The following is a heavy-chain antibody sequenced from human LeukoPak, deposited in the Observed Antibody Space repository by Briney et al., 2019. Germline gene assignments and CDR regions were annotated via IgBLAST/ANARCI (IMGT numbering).Heavy chain of an antibody. D-gene: IGHD2-15*01. V-gene: IGHV1-69*04. J-gene: IGHJ6*02. CDR2: IIPILAIA. CDR3: ARTGTYCSGGSCYTFHTGMNV. CDR1: GGTFSSYA. Sequence: ASVKVSCKASGGTFSSYAISWVRQAPGQGLEWMGRIIPILAIANYAQKFQDRVTIIADKSTSTAYMDLSSLRSEDTAVYYCARTGTYCSGGSCYTFHTGMNVWGQGTTVTVSS.